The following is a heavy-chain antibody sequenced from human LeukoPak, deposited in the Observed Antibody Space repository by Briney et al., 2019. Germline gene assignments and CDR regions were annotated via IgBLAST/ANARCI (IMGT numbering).Heavy chain of an antibody. Sequence: GESLKISCQGSGYRFSTYYIGWVRQMPGKGLEWMGIIYPGDSDTRYSPSFQGQVTISADKSISTAYLQWNSLKASDTAMYYCARLAAVGRGDYWGQGTLVTVSS. V-gene: IGHV5-51*01. CDR2: IYPGDSDT. CDR1: GYRFSTYY. D-gene: IGHD6-13*01. CDR3: ARLAAVGRGDY. J-gene: IGHJ4*02.